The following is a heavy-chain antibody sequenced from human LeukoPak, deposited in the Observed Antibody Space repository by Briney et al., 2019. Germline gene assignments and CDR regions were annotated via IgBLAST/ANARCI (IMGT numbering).Heavy chain of an antibody. V-gene: IGHV3-30*02. CDR2: IQYDESDK. D-gene: IGHD6-19*01. CDR1: GLTFSTSG. CDR3: AREGGITVAGKFAS. Sequence: GGSLRLSCAASGLTFSTSGMHWVRQAPGKGLEWVAFIQYDESDKYYADSVRGRFTISRDNSKNTLYLQMNSLRAEDTAVYYCAREGGITVAGKFASWGQGTLVTVSS. J-gene: IGHJ4*02.